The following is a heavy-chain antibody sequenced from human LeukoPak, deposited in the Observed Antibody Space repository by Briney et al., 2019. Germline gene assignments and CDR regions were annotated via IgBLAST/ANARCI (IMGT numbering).Heavy chain of an antibody. Sequence: SETLSLTCTVSSGSISSTSDYWGWIRQPPGKGLEWIGNIYYSGSTYYNPSLKSRVTISVDTSKNQFSLKLSSVTAADTAVYYCAAVSSGWYKYDYWGQGTLVTVSS. CDR1: SGSISSTSDY. CDR2: IYYSGST. V-gene: IGHV4-39*01. D-gene: IGHD6-19*01. CDR3: AAVSSGWYKYDY. J-gene: IGHJ4*02.